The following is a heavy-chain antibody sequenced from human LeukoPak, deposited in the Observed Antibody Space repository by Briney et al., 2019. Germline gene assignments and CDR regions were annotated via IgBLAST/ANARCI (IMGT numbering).Heavy chain of an antibody. V-gene: IGHV3-23*01. CDR2: ISGSGGST. Sequence: GGSLRLSCAASGFTFNTYSMNWVRQAPGKGLEWVSAISGSGGSTYYADSVKGRFTISRDNSKNTLYLQMNSLRAEDTAVYYCAKAQMVVAATRFDYWGQGTLVTVSS. CDR3: AKAQMVVAATRFDY. D-gene: IGHD2-15*01. CDR1: GFTFNTYS. J-gene: IGHJ4*02.